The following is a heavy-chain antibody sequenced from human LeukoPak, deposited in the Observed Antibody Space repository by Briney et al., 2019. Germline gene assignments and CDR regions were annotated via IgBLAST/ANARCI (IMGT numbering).Heavy chain of an antibody. Sequence: GASXKVSCKASGGTFSSYAISWVRQAPGQGLEWMGRIIPIFGTANYAQKFQGRVTITTDESTSTAYMELSSLRSEDTAVYYCARGGYYDSSSPFDYWGQGTLVTVSS. CDR2: IIPIFGTA. D-gene: IGHD3-22*01. V-gene: IGHV1-69*05. J-gene: IGHJ4*02. CDR3: ARGGYYDSSSPFDY. CDR1: GGTFSSYA.